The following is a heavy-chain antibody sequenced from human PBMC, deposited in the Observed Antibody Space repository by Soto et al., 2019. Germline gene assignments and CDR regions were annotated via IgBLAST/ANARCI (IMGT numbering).Heavy chain of an antibody. J-gene: IGHJ4*02. D-gene: IGHD6-19*01. V-gene: IGHV3-21*01. CDR2: ISSNSAYI. CDR3: ARGSSAAVAGTFAY. Sequence: GGSLRLSCAASGFTFRSFTMNWVRQAPGKGLEWVSTISSNSAYIYYTDALRGRFTISRDNAKNSLYLQMNSLRAEDTAVYYCARGSSAAVAGTFAYWGQGTLVTVSS. CDR1: GFTFRSFT.